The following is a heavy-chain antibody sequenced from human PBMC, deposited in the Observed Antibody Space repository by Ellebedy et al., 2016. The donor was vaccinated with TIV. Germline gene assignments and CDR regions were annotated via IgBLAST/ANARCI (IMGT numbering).Heavy chain of an antibody. CDR3: ARTSSGSYPLHYYYMDV. J-gene: IGHJ6*03. D-gene: IGHD1-26*01. CDR1: GGSISSYY. Sequence: SETLSLXXTVSGGSISSYYWSWIRQPPGKGLEWIGYIYYSGSTNYNPSLKSRVTISVDTSKNQFSLKLSSVTAADTAVYYCARTSSGSYPLHYYYMDVWGKGTTVTVSS. V-gene: IGHV4-59*13. CDR2: IYYSGST.